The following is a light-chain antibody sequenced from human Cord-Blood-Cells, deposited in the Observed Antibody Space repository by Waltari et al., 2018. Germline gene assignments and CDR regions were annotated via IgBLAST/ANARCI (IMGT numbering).Light chain of an antibody. CDR2: EDN. Sequence: NFMLPQPHSVSESPGKTVTISCTRRSGSIASNYVQWYQQRPGSSPTTVIYEDNQRPSGVPDRFSGSIDSSSNSASLTISGLKTEDEADYYCQSYDSSNVVFGGGTKLTVL. V-gene: IGLV6-57*01. CDR3: QSYDSSNVV. CDR1: SGSIASNY. J-gene: IGLJ2*01.